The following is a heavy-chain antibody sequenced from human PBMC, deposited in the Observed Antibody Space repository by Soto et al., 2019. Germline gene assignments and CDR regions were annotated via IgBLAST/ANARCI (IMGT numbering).Heavy chain of an antibody. V-gene: IGHV4-59*08. CDR1: GGSISSYY. CDR3: ARRGYSSSAFDY. D-gene: IGHD6-6*01. J-gene: IGHJ4*02. Sequence: SETLSLTCTVSGGSISSYYWSWIRQPPGKGLEWIGYIYYSGSTNYNPSLKSRVTISVDTSKNQFSLKLSSVTAADTAVYYCARRGYSSSAFDYWGQGTLVTVSS. CDR2: IYYSGST.